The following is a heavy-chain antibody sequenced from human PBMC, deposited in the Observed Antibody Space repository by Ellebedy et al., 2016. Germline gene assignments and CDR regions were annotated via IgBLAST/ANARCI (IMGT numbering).Heavy chain of an antibody. CDR2: IYYSGST. CDR1: GGSISSSSYY. D-gene: IGHD6-19*01. CDR3: AVYSGWVDY. J-gene: IGHJ4*02. V-gene: IGHV4-39*01. Sequence: SETLSLTXTVSGGSISSSSYYWGWIRQPPGKGLEWIGSIYYSGSTYYNPSLKSRVTISVDTSKNQFSLKLSSVTAADTAVYYCAVYSGWVDYWGQGTLVTVSS.